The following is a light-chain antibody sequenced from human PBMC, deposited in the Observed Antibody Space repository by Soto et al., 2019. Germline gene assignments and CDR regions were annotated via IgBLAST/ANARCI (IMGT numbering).Light chain of an antibody. V-gene: IGKV3-15*01. Sequence: EIVMTQSPVTLSASPGESATLSCRASQSVDNNVAWYQQKPGQAPRLLIVGSFARATGIPAMFSGCGSGSEFTLTTTRLEPEDFAVYYCQQYGSLPWTFGLGTKVDIK. CDR3: QQYGSLPWT. CDR2: GSF. J-gene: IGKJ1*01. CDR1: QSVDNN.